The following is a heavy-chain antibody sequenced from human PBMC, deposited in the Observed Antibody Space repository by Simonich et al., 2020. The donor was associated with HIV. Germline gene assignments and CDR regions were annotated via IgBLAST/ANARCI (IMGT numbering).Heavy chain of an antibody. D-gene: IGHD4-17*01. Sequence: QVQLQQWGAGLLKPSETLSLTCAVYGGSLRGYYWSWIPQPPGKGLEWIGEINHSGSTNYNPSRKSQVTISVDTSKNQFSLKLSSVTAADTAVYYCARRHPTTVTTPYFDYWGQGTLVTVSS. CDR3: ARRHPTTVTTPYFDY. CDR2: INHSGST. CDR1: GGSLRGYY. V-gene: IGHV4-34*01. J-gene: IGHJ4*02.